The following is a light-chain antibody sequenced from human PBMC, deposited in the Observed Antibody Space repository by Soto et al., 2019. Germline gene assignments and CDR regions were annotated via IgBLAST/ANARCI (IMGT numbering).Light chain of an antibody. CDR2: EVY. J-gene: IGLJ2*01. CDR3: SAYAGSNSFVV. V-gene: IGLV2-8*01. CDR1: NSDVGGYNF. Sequence: QAVVTQPPSASGSPGQSVTISCTGTNSDVGGYNFVSWYQQYPGKVPKLMIYEVYKRPSGVPDRFSGSKSANTASLTVSGLQSEDEADYYCSAYAGSNSFVVFGGGTKLTVL.